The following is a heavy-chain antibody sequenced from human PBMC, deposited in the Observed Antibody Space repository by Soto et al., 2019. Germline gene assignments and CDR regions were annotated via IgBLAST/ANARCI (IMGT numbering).Heavy chain of an antibody. V-gene: IGHV3-23*01. CDR3: AKGGYYYDTSGPTFEY. Sequence: EVQLLESGGDLIQPGGSLRLSCVAFGFTFSSYAMSWVRQAPGKGLEWVSSISGSGGTSYYADSVKGRFTLSRDNSKNTLYLQMNSLRAEDTAVYYCAKGGYYYDTSGPTFEYWGQGTLVTVSS. CDR1: GFTFSSYA. D-gene: IGHD3-22*01. J-gene: IGHJ4*02. CDR2: ISGSGGTS.